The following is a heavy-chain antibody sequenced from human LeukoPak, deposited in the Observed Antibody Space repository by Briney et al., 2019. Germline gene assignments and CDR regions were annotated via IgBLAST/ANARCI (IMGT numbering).Heavy chain of an antibody. Sequence: SETLSLTCAVSGYSISSCYYWVWIRQPPGKGLEWIGSIYHSGSTYYNPSLKSRVTISVDTSKNQFSLKLSSVTAADTAVYYCASTYYHPAFDIWGQGTMVTVSS. J-gene: IGHJ3*02. V-gene: IGHV4-38-2*01. CDR1: GYSISSCYY. D-gene: IGHD3-3*02. CDR3: ASTYYHPAFDI. CDR2: IYHSGST.